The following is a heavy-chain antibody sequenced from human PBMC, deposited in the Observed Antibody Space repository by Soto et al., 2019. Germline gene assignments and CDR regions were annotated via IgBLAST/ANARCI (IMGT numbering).Heavy chain of an antibody. CDR2: HIPMFGST. CDR1: GGTFSGAG. D-gene: IGHD4-17*01. V-gene: IGHV1-69*13. CDR3: ARDRVGDNDAFDI. J-gene: IGHJ3*02. Sequence: SVKVSCKASGGTFSGAGVSWVRQAPGQGLEWMGNHIPMFGSTNYAEKFQGRLTISADAPATTAYMDLSSLRSDDTAVYYCARDRVGDNDAFDIWGQGTMVTVSS.